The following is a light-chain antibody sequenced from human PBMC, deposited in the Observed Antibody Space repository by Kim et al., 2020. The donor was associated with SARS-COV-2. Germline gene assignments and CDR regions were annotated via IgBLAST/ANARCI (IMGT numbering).Light chain of an antibody. J-gene: IGKJ4*01. CDR2: DAS. CDR1: QSVGTF. Sequence: LSPGERATHSCRASQSVGTFLAWYQQKPGQSPRLVMYDASIRATGIPARFSGSGSGTDFTLTIRSLEAEDFAVYYCQQRINWPLTFGGGTKVDIK. CDR3: QQRINWPLT. V-gene: IGKV3-11*01.